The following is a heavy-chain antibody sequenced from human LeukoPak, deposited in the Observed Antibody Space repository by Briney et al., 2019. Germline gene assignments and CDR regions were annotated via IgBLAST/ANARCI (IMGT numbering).Heavy chain of an antibody. CDR3: ARASPGASETYYYYGMDV. D-gene: IGHD2-2*01. CDR1: GGSFSGYY. J-gene: IGHJ6*02. Sequence: SETLSLTCAVYGGSFSGYYWSWIRQPPGKGLEWIGEINHSGSTNYNPSLKSRVTISVDTPKNQFSLKLSSVTAADTAVYYCARASPGASETYYYYGMDVWGQGTTVTVSS. V-gene: IGHV4-34*01. CDR2: INHSGST.